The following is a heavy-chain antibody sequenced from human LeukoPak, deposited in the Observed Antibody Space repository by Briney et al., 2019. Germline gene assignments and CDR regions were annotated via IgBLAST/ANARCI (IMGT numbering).Heavy chain of an antibody. V-gene: IGHV4-39*07. D-gene: IGHD3-10*01. J-gene: IGHJ5*02. CDR3: AREWGRYYGSGSYRKNWFDP. CDR2: IFYSGST. Sequence: PETLSLTCTVSSGSISTSNYYWGWVRQPPGKALEWIGNIFYSGSTYYSPSLKSRVTISVDTSKNQFSLKLSSVTAADTAVYYCAREWGRYYGSGSYRKNWFDPWGQGTLVTVSS. CDR1: SGSISTSNYY.